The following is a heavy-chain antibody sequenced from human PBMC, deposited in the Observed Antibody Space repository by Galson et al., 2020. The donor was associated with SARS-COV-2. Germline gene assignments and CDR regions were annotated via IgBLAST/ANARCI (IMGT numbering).Heavy chain of an antibody. CDR3: AKDWYYYDRSGYYFSAYYYYGMDV. CDR2: ISYDGSNK. V-gene: IGHV3-30*18. D-gene: IGHD3-22*01. J-gene: IGHJ6*02. CDR1: GFTFSSYG. Sequence: GESLKISCAASGFTFSSYGMHWVRQAPGKGLEWVAVISYDGSNKYYADSVKGRFTISRDNSKNTLYLQMNSLRAEDTAVYYCAKDWYYYDRSGYYFSAYYYYGMDVWGQEATFTVSS.